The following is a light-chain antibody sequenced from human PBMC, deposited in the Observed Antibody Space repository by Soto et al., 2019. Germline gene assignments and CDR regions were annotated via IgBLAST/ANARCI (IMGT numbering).Light chain of an antibody. CDR3: QQYSGWPRT. CDR2: DAS. Sequence: EPAMTQSPATLSVSPGERATLSCRASQTVSSNLAWYQQKPGQAPRLLIYDASTRATGIPARFRGSGSGTQFAHTTSSLQSEEFAVYYCQQYSGWPRTFGQGTKVDIK. J-gene: IGKJ1*01. V-gene: IGKV3-15*01. CDR1: QTVSSN.